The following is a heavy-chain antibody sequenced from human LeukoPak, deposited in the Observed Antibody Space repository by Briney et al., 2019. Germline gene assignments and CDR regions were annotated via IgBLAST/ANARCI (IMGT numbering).Heavy chain of an antibody. CDR2: ISAYNGNT. J-gene: IGHJ4*02. CDR3: ARQKGMVNDY. CDR1: GGTFSSYA. D-gene: IGHD5-18*01. V-gene: IGHV1-18*01. Sequence: ASVKVSCKASGGTFSSYAISWVRQAPGQGLEWMGWISAYNGNTNYAQKLQGRATMTTDTSTSTAYMELRSLRSDDTAVYYCARQKGMVNDYWGQGTLVTVSS.